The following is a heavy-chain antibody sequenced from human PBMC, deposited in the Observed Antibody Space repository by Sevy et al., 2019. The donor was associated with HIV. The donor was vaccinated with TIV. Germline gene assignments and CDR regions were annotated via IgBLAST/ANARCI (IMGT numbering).Heavy chain of an antibody. CDR1: XXXXXXYX. V-gene: IGHV3-7*01. J-gene: IGHJ4*03. CDR3: AXDAXRXXXN. Sequence: GGSLRLSCAASXXXXXXYXMXWVRXAPGKXLEWVANLNQXXXEKYPVDSVKGRFTISRDNAKNSLYLQMNSVRVEDTGIYYCAXDAXRXXXNWGRGTLVTVSS. CDR2: LNQXXXEK.